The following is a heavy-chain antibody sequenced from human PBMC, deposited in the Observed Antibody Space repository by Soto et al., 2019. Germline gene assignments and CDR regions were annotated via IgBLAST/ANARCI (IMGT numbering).Heavy chain of an antibody. CDR2: SYYSGST. V-gene: IGHV4-31*03. D-gene: IGHD6-19*01. Sequence: QVQLQESGPGLVKPSQTLSLTCTVSGGSISSGGYYWSWIRQHPGKGLEWIGYSYYSGSTYYNPSLKSRVTRSVDTSMNQFSLKLSSVTAADTAVYYCARDRRRAVAGFGVRDYYFDYWGQGTLVTVSS. CDR1: GGSISSGGYY. CDR3: ARDRRRAVAGFGVRDYYFDY. J-gene: IGHJ4*02.